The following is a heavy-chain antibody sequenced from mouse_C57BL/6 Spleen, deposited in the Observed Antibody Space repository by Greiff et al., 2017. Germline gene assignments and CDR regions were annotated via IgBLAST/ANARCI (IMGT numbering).Heavy chain of an antibody. CDR3: ANCSYGGSYGWFAY. J-gene: IGHJ3*01. Sequence: VQLQQSGPGLVKPGASLKIPCTASGYTFTDYNMDWVQQSHGKSLEWIGDINPNNGGTIYNQKFKGRATLTVDKSSSTAYMELRRLTSEDTAVYSSANCSYGGSYGWFAYWGQGTLVTVSA. CDR2: INPNNGGT. V-gene: IGHV1-18*01. D-gene: IGHD1-1*01. CDR1: GYTFTDYN.